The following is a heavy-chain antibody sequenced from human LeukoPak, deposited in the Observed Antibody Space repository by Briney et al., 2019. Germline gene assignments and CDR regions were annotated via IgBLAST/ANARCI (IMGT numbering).Heavy chain of an antibody. V-gene: IGHV3-21*01. J-gene: IGHJ3*02. CDR2: ISSSSSYI. CDR1: GFTFSSYS. Sequence: GGSLRLSCVASGFTFSSYSMNWVRQAPGKGLEWVSSISSSSSYIYYADSVKGRFTISRDNAKNSLYLQMNSLRAEDTAVYYCARDLPDAFDIWGQGTMVTVSS. CDR3: ARDLPDAFDI. D-gene: IGHD2-2*01.